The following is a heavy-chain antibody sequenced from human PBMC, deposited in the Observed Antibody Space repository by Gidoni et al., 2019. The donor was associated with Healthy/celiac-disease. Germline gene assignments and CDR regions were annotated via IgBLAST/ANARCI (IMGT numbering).Heavy chain of an antibody. J-gene: IGHJ2*01. D-gene: IGHD1-26*01. CDR1: GCTSSSYA. CDR3: ARALEWELQGPFDL. V-gene: IGHV3-30-3*01. CDR2: ISYDGSNK. Sequence: VQLVEPGGGGVTPGRSLRLAWAASGCTSSSYAMHWVRQAPGKGLGWVAVISYDGSNKYYADSVKGRFTISRDNSKNTLYLQMNSLRAEDTAVYYCARALEWELQGPFDLWGRGTLVTVSS.